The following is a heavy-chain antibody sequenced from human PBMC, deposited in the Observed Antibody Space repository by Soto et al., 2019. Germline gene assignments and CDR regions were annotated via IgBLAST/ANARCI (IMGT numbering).Heavy chain of an antibody. CDR1: GGTFSSYA. CDR3: AREAYCGGDCYSPGFDY. J-gene: IGHJ4*02. D-gene: IGHD2-21*02. Sequence: QVQLVQSGAEVKKPGSSVKVSCKASGGTFSSYAISWVRQAPGQGLEWMGGIIPIFGTANYAQKFQGRVTMTADESTSTAYMELSSLRSEDTAVYYCAREAYCGGDCYSPGFDYWGQGTLVTVSS. CDR2: IIPIFGTA. V-gene: IGHV1-69*01.